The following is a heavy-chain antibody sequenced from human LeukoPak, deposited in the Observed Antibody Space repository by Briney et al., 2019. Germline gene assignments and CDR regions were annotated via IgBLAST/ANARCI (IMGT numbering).Heavy chain of an antibody. D-gene: IGHD3-22*01. Sequence: PSDTLSLTCTVSGGSISSYYWSWIRQPAGKGLEWIGRIYTSGSTNYNPSLKSRVTLSVDTSKNQFSLKLSSVTAADTAVYYCAREDYYDSSGYYGPVYYWGQGTLVTVSS. CDR3: AREDYYDSSGYYGPVYY. J-gene: IGHJ4*02. CDR1: GGSISSYY. CDR2: IYTSGST. V-gene: IGHV4-4*07.